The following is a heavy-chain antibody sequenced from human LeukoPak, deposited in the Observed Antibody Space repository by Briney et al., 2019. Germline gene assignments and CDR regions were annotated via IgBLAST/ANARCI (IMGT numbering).Heavy chain of an antibody. D-gene: IGHD3-10*01. CDR2: IYPGNSDT. CDR1: GYILTSYW. Sequence: GGSLRLSCKGSGYILTSYWIGWVRQMPGKGLEWMGIIYPGNSDTRYSPSFQGQVSISGDKSISTAYLQWSSLKASDSAMYYCARLRDGRAFGAIDYWGQGTLVTVSS. J-gene: IGHJ4*02. CDR3: ARLRDGRAFGAIDY. V-gene: IGHV5-51*01.